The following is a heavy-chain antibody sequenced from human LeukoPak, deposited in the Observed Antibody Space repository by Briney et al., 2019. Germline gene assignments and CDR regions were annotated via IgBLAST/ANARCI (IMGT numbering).Heavy chain of an antibody. CDR3: ARRDYAAWFDP. CDR1: GDSITSGGFH. CDR2: VYYSGST. Sequence: SETLSLTCNVSGDSITSGGFHWAWIRQSPGKGLEWIGNVYYSGSTQYNPSLKGRVTISMDMPKNQFSLNLNSVSVTDTAIYYCARRDYAAWFDPWGQGTLVTVSS. V-gene: IGHV4-39*01. J-gene: IGHJ5*02. D-gene: IGHD4/OR15-4a*01.